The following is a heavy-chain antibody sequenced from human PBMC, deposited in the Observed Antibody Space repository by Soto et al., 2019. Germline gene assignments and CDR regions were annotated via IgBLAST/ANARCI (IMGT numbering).Heavy chain of an antibody. CDR2: ISSSSSYI. V-gene: IGHV3-21*01. J-gene: IGHJ3*02. CDR3: ARDQEDIVLLVYATNAFDI. Sequence: GGSLRLSCAASGFTFSSYSMNWVRQAPGKGLEWVSSISSSSSYIYYAHSVKGRFTISRDNAKNSLYLQMNSLRAEDTAVYYCARDQEDIVLLVYATNAFDIWGQGTMVTVSS. D-gene: IGHD2-8*01. CDR1: GFTFSSYS.